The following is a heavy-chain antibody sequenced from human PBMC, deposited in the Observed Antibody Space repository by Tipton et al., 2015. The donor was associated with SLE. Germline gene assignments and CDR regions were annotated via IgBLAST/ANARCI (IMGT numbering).Heavy chain of an antibody. Sequence: SLRLSCTASGFSFSNDWMSWVRQAAGKGLEWVGRIKSKTAGGTTDYAATVKGRFSISSDDSIDTLYLQMDSLKTEDTAVYYCTTGRTLWGQGTLVSVSS. CDR1: GFSFSNDW. V-gene: IGHV3-15*01. J-gene: IGHJ3*01. D-gene: IGHD3/OR15-3a*01. CDR3: TTGRTL. CDR2: IKSKTAGGTT.